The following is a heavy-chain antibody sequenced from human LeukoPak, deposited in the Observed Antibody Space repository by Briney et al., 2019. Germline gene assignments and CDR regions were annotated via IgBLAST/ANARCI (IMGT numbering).Heavy chain of an antibody. Sequence: SETLSLTCTVSGGSISSSSYYWGWIRQPPGKGLEWIGSIYYSGSTYYNPSLKSRVTISVDTSKNQFSLKLSSVTAADTAVYYCAILVVPAAGRKNDYWGQGTLVTVSS. J-gene: IGHJ4*02. V-gene: IGHV4-39*01. CDR1: GGSISSSSYY. D-gene: IGHD2-2*01. CDR2: IYYSGST. CDR3: AILVVPAAGRKNDY.